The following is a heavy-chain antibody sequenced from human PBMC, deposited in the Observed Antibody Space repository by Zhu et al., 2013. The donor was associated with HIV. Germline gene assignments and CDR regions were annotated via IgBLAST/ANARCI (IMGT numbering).Heavy chain of an antibody. Sequence: QVQLVQSGAELKRPGASVKVSCKASGYVFTTYYIHWVRQAPGQGLEWMGLIAPTGSRTTYAQKFQGRVTMTRDTSTSTVYLEVNSLRSEDTAIYYCARDRFGVGSTTLFDFWGQGTLVTVSS. D-gene: IGHD3-3*01. CDR2: IAPTGSRT. CDR1: GYVFTTYY. CDR3: ARDRFGVGSTTLFDF. V-gene: IGHV1-46*01. J-gene: IGHJ4*02.